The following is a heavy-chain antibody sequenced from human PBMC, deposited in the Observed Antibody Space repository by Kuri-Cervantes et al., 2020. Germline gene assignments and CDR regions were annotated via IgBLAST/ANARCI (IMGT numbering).Heavy chain of an antibody. CDR3: ARDRVQLPAAMEGYYYYYYMDV. Sequence: GESLKISCAASGFTFRSYSMNWVRQTPGKGLEWVSSISSSSRYIYYADSVKGRFTISRDNAKNSLCLQMNSLRAEDTAVYYCARDRVQLPAAMEGYYYYYYMDVWGKGTTVTVSS. J-gene: IGHJ6*03. V-gene: IGHV3-21*03. CDR1: GFTFRSYS. D-gene: IGHD2-2*01. CDR2: ISSSSRYI.